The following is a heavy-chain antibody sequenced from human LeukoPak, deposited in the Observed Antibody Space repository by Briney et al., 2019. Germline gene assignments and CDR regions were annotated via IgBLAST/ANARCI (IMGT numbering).Heavy chain of an antibody. CDR3: ARRLRQAYIDY. D-gene: IGHD2-2*02. V-gene: IGHV5-51*01. CDR1: GYSFNSYW. Sequence: GESLKISCKGSGYSFNSYWIGWVRQMPGKGLEWVGIIYPGDSDTRYSPSFQGQVTISADKSISTAYLQWSSLKASDTAMYYCARRLRQAYIDYWGQGTLVTVSS. CDR2: IYPGDSDT. J-gene: IGHJ4*02.